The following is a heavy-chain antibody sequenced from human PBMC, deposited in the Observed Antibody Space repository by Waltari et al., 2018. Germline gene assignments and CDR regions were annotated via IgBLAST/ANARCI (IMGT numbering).Heavy chain of an antibody. CDR2: IYYSGST. Sequence: QLQLQESGPGLVKPSEPLSLTCTVPGGSISSSSYYWGGIRQPPGKGLEWIGSIYYSGSTYYNPSLKSRVTISVDTSKNQFSLKLSSVTAADTAVYYCAREKVKDYDSMWGQGTLVTVSS. CDR3: AREKVKDYDSM. V-gene: IGHV4-39*07. CDR1: GGSISSSSYY. J-gene: IGHJ4*02. D-gene: IGHD3-22*01.